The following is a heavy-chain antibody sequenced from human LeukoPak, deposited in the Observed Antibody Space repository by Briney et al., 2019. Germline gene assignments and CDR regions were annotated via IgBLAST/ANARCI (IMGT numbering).Heavy chain of an antibody. D-gene: IGHD6-13*01. CDR3: AREERAIAALGRGALDY. J-gene: IGHJ4*02. CDR2: INISSGTT. CDR1: GYTFTTYF. V-gene: IGHV1-46*01. Sequence: ASVKVSCKASGYTFTTYFIHWVRQAPGQGLEWMGIINISSGTTTNAQKFQGRVTMTRHTSTGIVYMELSSLRSDDTAVYYCAREERAIAALGRGALDYWGQGTLVTVSS.